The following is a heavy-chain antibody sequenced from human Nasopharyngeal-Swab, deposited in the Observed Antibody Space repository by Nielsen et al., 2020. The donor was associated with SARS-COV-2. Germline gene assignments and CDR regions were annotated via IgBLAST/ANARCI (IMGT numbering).Heavy chain of an antibody. V-gene: IGHV1-2*02. CDR1: GYSFTGYY. D-gene: IGHD1-26*01. CDR2: INPDTGAT. Sequence: ASVKVSCKASGYSFTGYYLHWVRQAPGQGLEWMGWINPDTGATNYAEKFQGRVTMTSDMALSTAYMEMSRLRSDDTAVYYCARVWSDYYGLDVWGQGTTVTVSS. J-gene: IGHJ6*02. CDR3: ARVWSDYYGLDV.